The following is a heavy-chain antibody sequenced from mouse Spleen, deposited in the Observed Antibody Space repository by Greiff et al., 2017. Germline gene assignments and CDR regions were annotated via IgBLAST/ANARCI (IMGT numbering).Heavy chain of an antibody. CDR3: ARSGGGPFAY. D-gene: IGHD1-1*02. J-gene: IGHJ3*01. CDR1: GYAFSSYW. V-gene: IGHV1-80*01. CDR2: IYPGDGDT. Sequence: QVHVKQSGAELVKPGASVKISCKASGYAFSSYWMNWVKQRPGKGLEWIGQIYPGDGDTNYNGKFKGKATLTADKSSSTAYMQLSSLTSEDSAVYFCARSGGGPFAYWGQGTLVTVSA.